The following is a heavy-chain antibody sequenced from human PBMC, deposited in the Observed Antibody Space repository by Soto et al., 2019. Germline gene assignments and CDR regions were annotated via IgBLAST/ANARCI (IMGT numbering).Heavy chain of an antibody. D-gene: IGHD2-15*01. CDR3: ARVGCSGGSCIDY. CDR2: MNSDGSST. V-gene: IGHV3-74*01. J-gene: IGHJ4*02. CDR1: GFTLSSYW. Sequence: EVQLVESGGGLVQPGGSLRLSCAVSGFTLSSYWMHWVRQVPGKGLVWVSRMNSDGSSTSYADSGKGRFTISRDNAKNTLYLPMNSLRADDTGLYYCARVGCSGGSCIDYWGQGTLVTVTS.